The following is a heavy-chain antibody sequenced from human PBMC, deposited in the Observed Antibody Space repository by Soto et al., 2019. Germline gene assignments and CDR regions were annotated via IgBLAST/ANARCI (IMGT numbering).Heavy chain of an antibody. V-gene: IGHV3-21*01. CDR1: GFTFSSYS. Sequence: PGGSLRLSCAASGFTFSSYSMNWVRQAPGKGLEWVSSISSSSSCIYYADSVKGRFTISRDNAKNSLYLQMNSLRAEDTAVYYCARDPPGVVPAAILPWYFDYWGQGTLVTVSS. CDR2: ISSSSSCI. D-gene: IGHD2-2*01. CDR3: ARDPPGVVPAAILPWYFDY. J-gene: IGHJ4*02.